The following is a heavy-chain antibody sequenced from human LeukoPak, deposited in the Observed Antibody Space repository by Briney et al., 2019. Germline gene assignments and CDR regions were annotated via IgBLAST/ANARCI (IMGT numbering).Heavy chain of an antibody. Sequence: SETLSLTCTVSRGSISNYYWNCIRQPAGKGLEWIGRIYTSGSTNYNPSLKSRVTISVDTSKNQFSLKLSSVTAADTAVYYCARDRTPPEELWFEYYYYGMDVWGQGTTVTVSS. CDR2: IYTSGST. CDR1: RGSISNYY. D-gene: IGHD5-18*01. V-gene: IGHV4-4*07. J-gene: IGHJ6*02. CDR3: ARDRTPPEELWFEYYYYGMDV.